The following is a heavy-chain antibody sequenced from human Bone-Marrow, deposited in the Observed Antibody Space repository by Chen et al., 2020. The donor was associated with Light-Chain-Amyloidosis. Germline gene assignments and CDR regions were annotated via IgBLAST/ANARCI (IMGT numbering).Heavy chain of an antibody. J-gene: IGHJ6*02. CDR1: GYTFTGYH. Sequence: QVQLVQSGAEVKKPGASVKVSCEASGYTFTGYHMHWVRQAPGQGLELMGWINRNSGSTCYAQKFQGRVTMTRDTSIITVYMELSRLRSDATAVYYCARGLHCSNTNCYLQFYYNAMDVWGQGTTVTVSS. D-gene: IGHD2-2*01. CDR2: INRNSGST. CDR3: ARGLHCSNTNCYLQFYYNAMDV. V-gene: IGHV1-2*02.